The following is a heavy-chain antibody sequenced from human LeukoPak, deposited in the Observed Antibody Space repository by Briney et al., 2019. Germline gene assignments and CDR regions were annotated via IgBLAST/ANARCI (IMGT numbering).Heavy chain of an antibody. J-gene: IGHJ4*02. D-gene: IGHD3-22*01. V-gene: IGHV3-74*01. CDR3: AKDCYYYDSSGYQSLGFDY. CDR2: IKSDGSST. Sequence: GGSLRLSCAASGFTFSNYWMHWVRQAPGEALMWVSRIKSDGSSTTYADSVKGRFTISRDNSKDTLYLQMNSLRAEDTAVYYCAKDCYYYDSSGYQSLGFDYWGQGTLVTVSS. CDR1: GFTFSNYW.